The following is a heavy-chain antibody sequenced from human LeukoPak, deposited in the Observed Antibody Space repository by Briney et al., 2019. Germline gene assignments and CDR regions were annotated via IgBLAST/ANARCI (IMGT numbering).Heavy chain of an antibody. CDR2: IYYSGST. V-gene: IGHV4-59*01. Sequence: SETLSLTCTVSGGSISSYYWSWIRQPPGKGLEWIGYIYYSGSTNYNPSLKSRVTISVDTSKNQFSPKLSSVTAADTAVYYCARDSGDYGGNGFDYWGQGTLVTVSS. J-gene: IGHJ4*02. D-gene: IGHD4-17*01. CDR3: ARDSGDYGGNGFDY. CDR1: GGSISSYY.